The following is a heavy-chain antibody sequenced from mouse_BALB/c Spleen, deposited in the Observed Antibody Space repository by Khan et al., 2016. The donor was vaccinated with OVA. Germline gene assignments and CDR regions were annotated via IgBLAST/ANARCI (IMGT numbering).Heavy chain of an antibody. CDR1: GYTFTSYW. J-gene: IGHJ4*01. D-gene: IGHD1-1*01. Sequence: DLVKPGASVKLSCKASGYTFTSYWINWIRQRPGQGLEWIGRIAPGSGSTYYNEMFKGKATLTVDTSSSTAYIQLSSPSSEDSAVYFCARENYYGSTCYAMDYWGQGTSVTVSS. CDR2: IAPGSGST. V-gene: IGHV1S41*01. CDR3: ARENYYGSTCYAMDY.